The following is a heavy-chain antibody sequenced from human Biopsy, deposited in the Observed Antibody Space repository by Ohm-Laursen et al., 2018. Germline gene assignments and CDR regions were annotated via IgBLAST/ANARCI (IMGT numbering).Heavy chain of an antibody. CDR3: ARAYPPPGRRLVAVAGDFDC. V-gene: IGHV3-48*03. CDR1: GFAFNLYE. CDR2: IYGGGSPV. J-gene: IGHJ4*02. D-gene: IGHD2-15*01. Sequence: SLRLSCAASGFAFNLYEMNWVRQAPGKGMEWISYIYGGGSPVSYADSVKGRFTISRDNAKNSLYLQMNSLRAEDTAVYYCARAYPPPGRRLVAVAGDFDCWGQGTRVTVSS.